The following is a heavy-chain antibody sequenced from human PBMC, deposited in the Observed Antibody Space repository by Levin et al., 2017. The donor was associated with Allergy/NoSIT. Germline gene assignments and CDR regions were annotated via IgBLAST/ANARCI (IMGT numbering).Heavy chain of an antibody. V-gene: IGHV4-30-2*01. CDR3: ARVAGYSYGYYFDY. Sequence: SQTLSLTCAVSSGSIRSGGYSWSWIRQPPGKGLEWIGNIYLSGSTYYNPSLKSRVTISVDRSKNQFSLNLSSVTAADTAVYYCARVAGYSYGYYFDYWGQGTLVTVSS. CDR1: SGSIRSGGYS. J-gene: IGHJ4*02. CDR2: IYLSGST. D-gene: IGHD5-18*01.